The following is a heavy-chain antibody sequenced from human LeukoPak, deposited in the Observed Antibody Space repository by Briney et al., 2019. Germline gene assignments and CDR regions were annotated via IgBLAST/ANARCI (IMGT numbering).Heavy chain of an antibody. CDR1: GFTFSSYG. CDR2: IRYDGSNK. J-gene: IGHJ4*02. V-gene: IGHV3-30*02. D-gene: IGHD4-17*01. Sequence: PGGSLRLSCAASGFTFSSYGMHWVRQAPGKGREWVAFIRYDGSNKYYADSVKGRFTISRDNSKNTLYLQMTSLNAEDTAVYSCAKDVATVTHYFDYWGQGTLVTVSS. CDR3: AKDVATVTHYFDY.